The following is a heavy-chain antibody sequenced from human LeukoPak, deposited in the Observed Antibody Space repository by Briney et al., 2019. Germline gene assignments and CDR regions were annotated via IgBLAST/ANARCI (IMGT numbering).Heavy chain of an antibody. CDR1: GGSVSSGSYN. CDR3: VREFDS. CDR2: IYTSGST. J-gene: IGHJ5*01. Sequence: PSETLSPTCTVSGGSVSSGSYNWGWIRQPAGEGLEWIGRIYTSGSTNYNPSLKSRVTISVDTSKNEFSLKLSSVTAADTAVYYCVREFDSWGQGTLVTVSS. V-gene: IGHV4-61*02.